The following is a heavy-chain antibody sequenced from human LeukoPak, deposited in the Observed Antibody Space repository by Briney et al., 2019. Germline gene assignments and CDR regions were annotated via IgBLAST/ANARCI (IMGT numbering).Heavy chain of an antibody. Sequence: GRSLRLSCAASGFTFSSYAMHWVRQAPGKGLEWVAVISYDGSNKYYADSVKGRFTISRDNAKNTLYLQMNSLRAEDTAVYYCARVYYDSSGYQFDYWGQGTLVTVSS. D-gene: IGHD3-22*01. CDR1: GFTFSSYA. CDR2: ISYDGSNK. CDR3: ARVYYDSSGYQFDY. V-gene: IGHV3-30*04. J-gene: IGHJ4*02.